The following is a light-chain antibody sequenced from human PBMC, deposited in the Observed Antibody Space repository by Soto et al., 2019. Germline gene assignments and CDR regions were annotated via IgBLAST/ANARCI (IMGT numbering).Light chain of an antibody. J-gene: IGLJ3*02. CDR1: SSNVEKYY. CDR2: ENY. Sequence: QCVLTQPPSVSAAPGQKVTISCSGSSSNVEKYYVSWYQQLPGTAPKLLIYENYKRPSGIPDRFSGSKSGTSAILGVSGLQTGDEADYYCGTWDDSLSAWVLGGGTKVTVL. V-gene: IGLV1-51*02. CDR3: GTWDDSLSAWV.